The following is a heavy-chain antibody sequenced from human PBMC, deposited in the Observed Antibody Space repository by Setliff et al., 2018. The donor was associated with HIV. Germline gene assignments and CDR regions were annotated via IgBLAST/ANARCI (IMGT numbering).Heavy chain of an antibody. CDR1: GGSISSSNW. Sequence: PSETLSLTCAVSGGSISSSNWWSWVRQPPGKGLEWIGEIYHSGSTNYNPSLKSRVTISVDTSKNQFSLKLSSVTAADTAVYYCARGVAGTWWFDPWGQGTLVTVSS. CDR3: ARGVAGTWWFDP. V-gene: IGHV4-4*02. J-gene: IGHJ5*02. D-gene: IGHD6-19*01. CDR2: IYHSGST.